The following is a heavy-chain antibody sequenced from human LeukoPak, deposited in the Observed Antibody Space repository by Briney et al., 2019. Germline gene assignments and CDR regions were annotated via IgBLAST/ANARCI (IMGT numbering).Heavy chain of an antibody. V-gene: IGHV3-66*01. J-gene: IGHJ4*02. CDR2: IYSGGST. Sequence: EGSLRLSCAASGFTVSSNYMSWVRQAPGKGLEWVSVIYSGGSTYYADSVKGRFTISRDNSKNTLYLQMNSLRAEDTAVYYCARDPIAAADPGGDYWGQGTLVTVSS. CDR3: ARDPIAAADPGGDY. D-gene: IGHD6-13*01. CDR1: GFTVSSNY.